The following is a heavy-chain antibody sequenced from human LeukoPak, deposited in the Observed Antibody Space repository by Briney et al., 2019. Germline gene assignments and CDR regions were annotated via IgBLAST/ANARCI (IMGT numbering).Heavy chain of an antibody. CDR3: AKANWNDGEAYFDY. CDR2: ISGSGGST. Sequence: GGSLTLSCAASGFTFSSYAMSWVRQAPGKGLEWVSAISGSGGSTYYADSVKGRFTISRDNSKNTLYLQMNSLRAEDTAVYYCAKANWNDGEAYFDYWGQGTLVTVSS. V-gene: IGHV3-23*01. CDR1: GFTFSSYA. D-gene: IGHD1-20*01. J-gene: IGHJ4*02.